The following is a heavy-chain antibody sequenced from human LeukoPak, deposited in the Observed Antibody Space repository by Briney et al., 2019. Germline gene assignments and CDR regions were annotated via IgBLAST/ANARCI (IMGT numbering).Heavy chain of an antibody. Sequence: PGGSLRLSCAASGFTFSSYSMNWVRQAPGKGLEWVSSISSSSSYIYYADSVKGRFTISRDNAKNSLYLQMNSLRAEDTAVYYCARDLGGGYSYGLSPDYWGQGTLVTVSS. V-gene: IGHV3-21*01. D-gene: IGHD5-18*01. CDR2: ISSSSSYI. CDR1: GFTFSSYS. CDR3: ARDLGGGYSYGLSPDY. J-gene: IGHJ4*02.